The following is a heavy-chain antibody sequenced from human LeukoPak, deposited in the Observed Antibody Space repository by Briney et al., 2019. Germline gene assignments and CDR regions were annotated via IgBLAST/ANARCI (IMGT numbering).Heavy chain of an antibody. V-gene: IGHV3-21*01. J-gene: IGHJ4*02. CDR2: ISSSSSYI. Sequence: PGGSLRLSCAASGFTFSSYEMNWVRQAPGKGLEWVSSISSSSSYIYYADSVKGRFTISRDNAKNSLYLQMNSLRAEDTAVYYCARDQWLQSQRYFDYWGQGTLVTVSS. D-gene: IGHD5-24*01. CDR3: ARDQWLQSQRYFDY. CDR1: GFTFSSYE.